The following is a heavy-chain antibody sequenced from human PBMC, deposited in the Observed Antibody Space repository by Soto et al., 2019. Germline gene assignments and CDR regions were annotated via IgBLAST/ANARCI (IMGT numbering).Heavy chain of an antibody. CDR2: INPNGGST. Sequence: QVQLVQSGAEVKKPGASVKISCKASGYTFIHYYIHWVRQAPGQGLEWMAIINPNGGSTNYAQKFQGRDTVTSDTSTTPVSMELNSLESDDTAVYFCARSLLQGDFWGQGTLVTVSS. D-gene: IGHD2-21*01. CDR3: ARSLLQGDF. V-gene: IGHV1-46*01. J-gene: IGHJ4*02. CDR1: GYTFIHYY.